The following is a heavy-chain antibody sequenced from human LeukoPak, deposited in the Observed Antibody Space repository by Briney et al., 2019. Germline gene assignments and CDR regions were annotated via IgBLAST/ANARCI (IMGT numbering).Heavy chain of an antibody. V-gene: IGHV1-69*13. CDR1: GYTFTSYG. D-gene: IGHD2-2*01. Sequence: GASVKVSCKASGYTFTSYGISWVRQAPGRGLEWMGGIIPIFGTANYAQKFQGRVTITADESTSTAYMELSSLRSEDTAVYYCARGPFLGYCSSTSCYGFDPWGQGTLVTVSS. CDR3: ARGPFLGYCSSTSCYGFDP. J-gene: IGHJ5*02. CDR2: IIPIFGTA.